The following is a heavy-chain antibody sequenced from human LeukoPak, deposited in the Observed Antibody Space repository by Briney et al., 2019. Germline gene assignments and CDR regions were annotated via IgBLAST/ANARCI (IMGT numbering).Heavy chain of an antibody. CDR2: IRSKSNSYAT. CDR1: GFSVSSKY. D-gene: IGHD2-21*01. V-gene: IGHV3-73*01. Sequence: GGSLRLSCAASGFSVSSKYMNWVRQASGKGLEWVGRIRSKSNSYATAYAASVNGRFNISRDDSKNTVYLQMNSLKTEDTAVYYCTRLYCGGGYCYYFDYWGQGTLVTVSS. CDR3: TRLYCGGGYCYYFDY. J-gene: IGHJ4*02.